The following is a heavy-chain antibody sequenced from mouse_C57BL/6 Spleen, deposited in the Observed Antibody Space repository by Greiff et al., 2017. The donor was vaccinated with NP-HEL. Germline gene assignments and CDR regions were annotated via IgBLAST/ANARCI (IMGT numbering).Heavy chain of an antibody. J-gene: IGHJ3*01. D-gene: IGHD2-5*01. V-gene: IGHV1-18*01. CDR1: GYTFTDYN. Sequence: DVQLQESGPELVKPGASVKIPCKASGYTFTDYNMDWVKQSHGKSLEWIGDINPNNGGTIYNQKFKGKATLTVDKSSSTAYMELRSLTSEDTAVYYCARGYSNSWFAYWGQGTLVTVSA. CDR2: INPNNGGT. CDR3: ARGYSNSWFAY.